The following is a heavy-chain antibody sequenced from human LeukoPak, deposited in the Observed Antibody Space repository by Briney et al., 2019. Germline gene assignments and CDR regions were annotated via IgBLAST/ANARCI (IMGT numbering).Heavy chain of an antibody. V-gene: IGHV3-48*04. CDR2: ISSSSSTI. CDR3: AELGITMIGGV. D-gene: IGHD3-10*02. Sequence: LSGGSLRLSCAASGFTLSSYSMNWVRQAPGKGLEWVSYISSSSSTIYYADSVKGRFTISRDNAKNSLYLQMNSLRAEDTAVYYCAELGITMIGGVWGKGTTVTISS. J-gene: IGHJ6*04. CDR1: GFTLSSYS.